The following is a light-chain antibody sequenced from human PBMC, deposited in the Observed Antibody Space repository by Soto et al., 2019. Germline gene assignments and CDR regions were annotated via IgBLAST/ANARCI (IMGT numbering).Light chain of an antibody. V-gene: IGLV1-40*01. J-gene: IGLJ2*01. CDR1: SSNIGAGYD. CDR3: QSYDSSLSGGVV. CDR2: GNS. Sequence: QSVPTQPPSVSGAPGQRVTISCTGSSSNIGAGYDVHWYQQLPGTAPKLLIYGNSNRPSGVPDRFSGSKSGTSASLAITGLQAEDEADYYCQSYDSSLSGGVVFGGGTKLTVL.